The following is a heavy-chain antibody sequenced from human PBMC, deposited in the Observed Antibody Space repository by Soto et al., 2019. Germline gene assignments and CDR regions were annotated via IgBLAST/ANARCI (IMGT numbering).Heavy chain of an antibody. CDR1: GGTFSSHS. D-gene: IGHD4-17*01. CDR3: AREVGYGDFSAALLD. Sequence: SVKVSCKASGGTFSSHSINWVRQAPGQGLEWMGGIITLFGTANYAQNFQGRVTITADQSTSTAYMELNNLRSDDTAVYYCAREVGYGDFSAALLDWGQGTLVTVSS. V-gene: IGHV1-69*13. CDR2: IITLFGTA. J-gene: IGHJ4*02.